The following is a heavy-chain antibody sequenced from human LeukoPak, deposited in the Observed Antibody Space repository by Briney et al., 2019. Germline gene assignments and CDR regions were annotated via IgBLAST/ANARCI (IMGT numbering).Heavy chain of an antibody. Sequence: PSETLSLTCTVSGGSISSYYWSWIRQPPGKGLEWIGYIYYSGSTNYSPSLKSRVTISVDTSKNQFSLKLSSVTAADTAVYYCARHSSLGIRPLWWFDPWGQGTLVTVSS. D-gene: IGHD7-27*01. J-gene: IGHJ5*02. V-gene: IGHV4-59*08. CDR3: ARHSSLGIRPLWWFDP. CDR2: IYYSGST. CDR1: GGSISSYY.